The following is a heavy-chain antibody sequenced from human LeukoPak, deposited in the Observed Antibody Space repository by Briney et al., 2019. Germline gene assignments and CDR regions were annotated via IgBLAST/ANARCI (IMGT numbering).Heavy chain of an antibody. J-gene: IGHJ4*02. CDR3: TTDTPPLRYFDWLPKPPFDY. D-gene: IGHD3-9*01. CDR1: GFTFSSYA. V-gene: IGHV3-30*04. CDR2: ISYDGSNK. Sequence: GGSLRLSCAASGFTFSSYAMHWVRQAPGKGLEWVAVISYDGSNKNYADSVKGRFTISRDNSKNTLYLQMNSLKTEDTAVYFCTTDTPPLRYFDWLPKPPFDYWGQGTLVTVSS.